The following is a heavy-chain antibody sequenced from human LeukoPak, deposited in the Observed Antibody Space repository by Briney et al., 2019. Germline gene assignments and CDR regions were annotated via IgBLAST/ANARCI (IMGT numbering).Heavy chain of an antibody. J-gene: IGHJ4*02. V-gene: IGHV3-23*01. CDR3: AKDSYGPDN. Sequence: GGSLRLSCAASGFAFSNYAMSWVRQAPGLGLEWVSSISAGGGGTYYADSVKGRFTISRDNSKKTLDLQMNSLRDEDTAMYYCAKDSYGPDNWGQGSLVADSS. CDR2: ISAGGGGT. D-gene: IGHD4-17*01. CDR1: GFAFSNYA.